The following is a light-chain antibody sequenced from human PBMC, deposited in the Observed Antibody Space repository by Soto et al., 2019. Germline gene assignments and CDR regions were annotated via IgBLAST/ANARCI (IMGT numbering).Light chain of an antibody. CDR2: AAS. Sequence: EVVLTQSPGTLSLSAGERATLSCRASQSVASNRLAWYQQKPGQAPRLLIYAASTRAAGIPDRFSGSGSGTEFTLTISSLEPEDFGVFFCHHYGRSPIFTFGPGTTVDMK. CDR1: QSVASNR. J-gene: IGKJ3*01. CDR3: HHYGRSPIFT. V-gene: IGKV3-20*01.